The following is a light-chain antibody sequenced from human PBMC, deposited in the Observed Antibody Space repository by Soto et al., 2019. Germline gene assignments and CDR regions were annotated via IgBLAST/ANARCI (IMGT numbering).Light chain of an antibody. CDR1: SSDVGGYNY. V-gene: IGLV2-14*01. CDR2: DVS. J-gene: IGLJ2*01. Sequence: QSVLTQPASVSGSPGQSITISCTGTSSDVGGYNYVSWYQQHPGKAPKLMIYDVSNRPSGVSNRFSGSKSGNTASLTISGLQAEEEVDYYCSSYTSSSTVVFGGGTKLTVL. CDR3: SSYTSSSTVV.